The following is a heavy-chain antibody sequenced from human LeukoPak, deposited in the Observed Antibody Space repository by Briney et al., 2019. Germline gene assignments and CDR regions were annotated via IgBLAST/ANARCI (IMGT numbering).Heavy chain of an antibody. V-gene: IGHV3-73*01. CDR1: RFTFSGSA. CDR3: TRPFYCSSTSCYEDY. CDR2: IRSKANSYAT. J-gene: IGHJ4*02. Sequence: PGGSLKLSCAASRFTFSGSAMHWVRQASGKGLEWVGRIRSKANSYATAYAASVKGRFTISRDDSKNTAYLQMNSLKTEDTAVYYCTRPFYCSSTSCYEDYWGQGTLVTVSS. D-gene: IGHD2-2*01.